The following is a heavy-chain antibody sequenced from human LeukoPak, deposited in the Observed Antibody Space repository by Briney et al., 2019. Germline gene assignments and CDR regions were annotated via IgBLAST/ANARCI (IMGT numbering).Heavy chain of an antibody. Sequence: AETLTLPCEASGSSINTHSRTWVRQTPGKGPEWVSYIYSSDIKYYADPLNGRFNLSRDNDKNSQHLRVNNLRREDTAVYYCARDVVAVIRGALLNWLDPWGQRSQVSV. CDR1: GSSINTHS. D-gene: IGHD5-12*01. V-gene: IGHV3-48*04. CDR2: IYSSDIK. J-gene: IGHJ5*02. CDR3: ARDVVAVIRGALLNWLDP.